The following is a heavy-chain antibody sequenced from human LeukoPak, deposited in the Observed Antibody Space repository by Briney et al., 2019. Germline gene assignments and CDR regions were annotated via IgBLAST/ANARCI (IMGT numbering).Heavy chain of an antibody. J-gene: IGHJ4*01. V-gene: IGHV3-7*01. CDR3: AGSFGDVKNF. D-gene: IGHD3-10*01. Sequence: GGSLRLSCAGSGFSFRDHWMSWLRQAPGKGPEGVAHIKPDGSEKYYVDSVKGRFIISRDDARNSLSLQMNSLRAEDTAVYYCAGSFGDVKNFWGQGTLVTVSS. CDR2: IKPDGSEK. CDR1: GFSFRDHW.